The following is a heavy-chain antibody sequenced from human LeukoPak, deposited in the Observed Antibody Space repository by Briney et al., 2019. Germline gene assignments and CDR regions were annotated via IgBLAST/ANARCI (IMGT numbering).Heavy chain of an antibody. J-gene: IGHJ3*02. Sequence: GGSLRLSCTVSGFIFSDFSMSWVRQAPGKGLEWVAFIRYDGSNKYYADSVKGRFTISRDNSKNTLYLQMNSLRAEDTGVYYCAKDPTGAFDIWGQGTMVTVSS. CDR1: GFIFSDFS. D-gene: IGHD4-17*01. CDR2: IRYDGSNK. CDR3: AKDPTGAFDI. V-gene: IGHV3-30*02.